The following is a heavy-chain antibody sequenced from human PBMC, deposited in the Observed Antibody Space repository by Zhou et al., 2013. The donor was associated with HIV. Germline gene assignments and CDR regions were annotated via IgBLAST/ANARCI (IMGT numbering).Heavy chain of an antibody. J-gene: IGHJ4*02. CDR2: INPNTGDT. Sequence: QVQLVQSGAEVKKPGASVKVSCKASGYTFTSYYIHWVRQAPGQGLEWMGWINPNTGDTNYAQKFQGRVTMTGDTSISTAYMELSRLRSDDTAVYYCARVYKQSGYDFGYWGQGTLVTVSS. CDR1: GYTFTSYY. CDR3: ARVYKQSGYDFGY. D-gene: IGHD5-12*01. V-gene: IGHV1-2*02.